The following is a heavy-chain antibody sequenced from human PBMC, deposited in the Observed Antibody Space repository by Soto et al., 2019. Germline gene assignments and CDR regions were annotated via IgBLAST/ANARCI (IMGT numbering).Heavy chain of an antibody. Sequence: QVPLVQSGAEVKKPGSSVKVSCKASGGTFSRYTISWVRQAPGQGLEWMGRIIPILGIPNYAQKFQGRVTITADKSTSTAYMELSSLRSDDTAVYYCASHFTGVLVLGATPPGGDNYGLDVWGQGTTVTVSS. CDR3: ASHFTGVLVLGATPPGGDNYGLDV. D-gene: IGHD2-15*01. CDR1: GGTFSRYT. J-gene: IGHJ6*02. V-gene: IGHV1-69*02. CDR2: IIPILGIP.